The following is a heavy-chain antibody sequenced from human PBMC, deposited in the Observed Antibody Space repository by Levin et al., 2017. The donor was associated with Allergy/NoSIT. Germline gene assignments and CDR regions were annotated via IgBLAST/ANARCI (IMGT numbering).Heavy chain of an antibody. Sequence: PSETLSLTCTVSGDSVSSGSYYWSWIRQPPGKGLEWIGYIYYSGSTNYNPSLKSRVTISVDTSKNQFSLKLSSVTAADTAVYYCARFRTVTITHYFDYWGQGTLVTVSS. V-gene: IGHV4-61*01. J-gene: IGHJ4*02. CDR1: GDSVSSGSYY. CDR3: ARFRTVTITHYFDY. D-gene: IGHD4-17*01. CDR2: IYYSGST.